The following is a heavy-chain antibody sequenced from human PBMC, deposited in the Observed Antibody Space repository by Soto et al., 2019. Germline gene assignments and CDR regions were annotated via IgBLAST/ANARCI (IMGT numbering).Heavy chain of an antibody. D-gene: IGHD5-18*01. CDR2: ISGSGGST. Sequence: GWSLRLSCAASGFTFSSYAMSWVRQAPGKGLEWVSAISGSGGSTYYADSVKGRFTISRDNSKNTLYLQMNSLRAEDTAVYYCAKESTLYPAYSYDYWGQGTLVTVSS. J-gene: IGHJ4*02. CDR3: AKESTLYPAYSYDY. V-gene: IGHV3-23*01. CDR1: GFTFSSYA.